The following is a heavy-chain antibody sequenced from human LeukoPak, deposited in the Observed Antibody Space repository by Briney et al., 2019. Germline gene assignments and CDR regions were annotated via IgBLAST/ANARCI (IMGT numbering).Heavy chain of an antibody. CDR1: GFTFSSYS. CDR3: ARGYDQRGSYYYGMDI. D-gene: IGHD3-3*01. J-gene: IGHJ6*02. CDR2: ISSSSSTI. Sequence: SGGSLRLSCAASGFTFSSYSMNWVRQAPGKELEWVSYISSSSSTIYYADSVKGRFTISRDNARNSLYLQMNSLRAEDTAVYYCARGYDQRGSYYYGMDIWGQGTTVTVSS. V-gene: IGHV3-48*01.